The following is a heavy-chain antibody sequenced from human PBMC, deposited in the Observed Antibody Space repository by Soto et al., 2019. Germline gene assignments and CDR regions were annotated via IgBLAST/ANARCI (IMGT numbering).Heavy chain of an antibody. CDR1: GGSISSGDYY. D-gene: IGHD2-8*02. CDR2: INHSGST. Sequence: SETLSLTCTVSGGSISSGDYYWSWIRQPPGKGLEWIGEINHSGSTNYNPSLKSRVTISVDTSKNQFSLKLTSVTAADTAVYHCARDKITGLFDYWGQGTLVTVSS. J-gene: IGHJ4*02. V-gene: IGHV4-30-4*01. CDR3: ARDKITGLFDY.